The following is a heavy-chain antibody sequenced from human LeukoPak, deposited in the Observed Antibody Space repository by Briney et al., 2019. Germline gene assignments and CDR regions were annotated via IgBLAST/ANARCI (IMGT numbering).Heavy chain of an antibody. CDR3: AKLQTTVTTGGWFDP. D-gene: IGHD4-17*01. Sequence: PGGSLRLSCAASGFTFSSYAMSWVRQAPGKGLEWVSAISGSGGSTYYADSVKGRFTISRYNSKNTLYLQMNSLRAEDTAVYYCAKLQTTVTTGGWFDPWGQGTLVTVSS. CDR2: ISGSGGST. V-gene: IGHV3-23*01. CDR1: GFTFSSYA. J-gene: IGHJ5*02.